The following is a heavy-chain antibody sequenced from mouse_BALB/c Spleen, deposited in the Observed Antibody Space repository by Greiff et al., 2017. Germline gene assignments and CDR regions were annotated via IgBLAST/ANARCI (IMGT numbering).Heavy chain of an antibody. D-gene: IGHD2-4*01. V-gene: IGHV1-54*01. CDR3: ARVRDYDVFDY. Sequence: QVQLQQSGAELVRPGTSVKVSCKASGYAFTNYLIQWVKQRPGQGLEWIGVINPGSGGTNYNEKFKGKATLTADKSSSTAYMQLSSLTSDDSAVYFCARVRDYDVFDYWGQGTTLTVSS. CDR2: INPGSGGT. J-gene: IGHJ2*01. CDR1: GYAFTNYL.